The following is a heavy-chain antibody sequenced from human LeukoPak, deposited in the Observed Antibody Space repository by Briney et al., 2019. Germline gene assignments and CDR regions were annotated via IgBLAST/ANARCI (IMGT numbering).Heavy chain of an antibody. D-gene: IGHD3-3*01. CDR1: GFTFSTYS. CDR3: ARVKQRSGYSFDY. V-gene: IGHV3-21*01. Sequence: KPGGSLRLSCAASGFTFSTYSMNWVRQAPGKGLEWVSSISSSSYIYYADSVKGRFTISRDNAKNSLYLQMNSLRAEDTAVYYCARVKQRSGYSFDYWGQGTLVTVSS. CDR2: ISSSSYI. J-gene: IGHJ4*02.